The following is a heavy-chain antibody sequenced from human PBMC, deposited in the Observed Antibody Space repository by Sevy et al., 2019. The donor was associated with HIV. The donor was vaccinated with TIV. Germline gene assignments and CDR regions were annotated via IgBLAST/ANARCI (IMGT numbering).Heavy chain of an antibody. CDR3: ARWRVAAAGRRAFDI. CDR1: GFTVSSNY. CDR2: IYSGGST. D-gene: IGHD6-13*01. J-gene: IGHJ3*02. Sequence: GGSLRLSCAASGFTVSSNYMSWVRQAPGKGLEWVSVIYSGGSTYYADSVKGRFTISRDNSKNTLYLQMNSLRAEDTAVYYCARWRVAAAGRRAFDIGGQGTMVTVSS. V-gene: IGHV3-53*01.